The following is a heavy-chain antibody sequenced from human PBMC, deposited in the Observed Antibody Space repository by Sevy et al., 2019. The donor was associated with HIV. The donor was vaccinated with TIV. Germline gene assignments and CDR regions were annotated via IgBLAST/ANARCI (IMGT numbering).Heavy chain of an antibody. Sequence: GGPLRLSCTASGFAVSSTYMSWVRQAPGKGLEWVSVIYSGRNTNHADSVRGRFTISRDSSKNTLYLQMNSLTVDDTAVYYCARVDSSSSNYYYYMDVWGKGTTVTVSS. CDR3: ARVDSSSSNYYYYMDV. D-gene: IGHD6-6*01. J-gene: IGHJ6*03. CDR2: IYSGRNT. V-gene: IGHV3-53*05. CDR1: GFAVSSTY.